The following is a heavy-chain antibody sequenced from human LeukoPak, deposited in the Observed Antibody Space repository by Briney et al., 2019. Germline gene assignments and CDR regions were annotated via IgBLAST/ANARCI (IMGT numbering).Heavy chain of an antibody. V-gene: IGHV5-51*01. CDR2: IYPGDSDT. D-gene: IGHD2-21*01. J-gene: IGHJ4*02. CDR3: ARTSSEYCGGDCYFDY. Sequence: GESLKISCKGSGYSFTSYWIGWVRQMPGKGQEWMGIIYPGDSDTRYSPSFQGQVTISADKSISTAYLQWSSLKASDTAMYYCARTSSEYCGGDCYFDYWGQGTLVTVSS. CDR1: GYSFTSYW.